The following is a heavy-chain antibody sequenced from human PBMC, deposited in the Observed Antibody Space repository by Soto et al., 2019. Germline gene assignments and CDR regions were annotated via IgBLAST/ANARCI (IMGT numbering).Heavy chain of an antibody. V-gene: IGHV4-61*01. J-gene: IGHJ4*02. CDR3: AREEKQLSRYGGDFDY. D-gene: IGHD3-16*01. Sequence: QVQLQESGPGLVKPSETLSLTCSVSDGSVNTGNYYWSWIRQPPGKGLEWIGHIYYIGTTNYNPSLKSRVTISVDTSKNQFSLKVTSVTAADTAVYFCAREEKQLSRYGGDFDYWARESWSPSPQ. CDR1: DGSVNTGNYY. CDR2: IYYIGTT.